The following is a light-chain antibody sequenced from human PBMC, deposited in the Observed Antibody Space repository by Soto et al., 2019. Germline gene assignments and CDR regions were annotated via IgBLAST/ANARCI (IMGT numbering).Light chain of an antibody. CDR3: SSYTSSNTWV. Sequence: QSVLTQPASVSGSPGQSITISCTGTSSDVGGYNYVSWHQHLPGKGPKLMIYDVTYRPSGVSDRFSGSKSGNTASLTISGLQAEDEADYYCSSYTSSNTWVFGGGTKVTVL. CDR1: SSDVGGYNY. CDR2: DVT. J-gene: IGLJ3*02. V-gene: IGLV2-14*03.